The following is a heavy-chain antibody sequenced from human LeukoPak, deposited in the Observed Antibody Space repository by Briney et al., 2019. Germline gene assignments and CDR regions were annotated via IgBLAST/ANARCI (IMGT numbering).Heavy chain of an antibody. J-gene: IGHJ4*02. D-gene: IGHD2-15*01. Sequence: GGSLRLSCAASGFTFSTYGIHWVRQAPGKGLEWVAFIRYDGSNKYYKDSVKGRFTISRDNSKNTVYLQMNSLRAEDTAVYYCAKDEGSGRTLDYWGQGTLVTVSS. V-gene: IGHV3-30*02. CDR2: IRYDGSNK. CDR1: GFTFSTYG. CDR3: AKDEGSGRTLDY.